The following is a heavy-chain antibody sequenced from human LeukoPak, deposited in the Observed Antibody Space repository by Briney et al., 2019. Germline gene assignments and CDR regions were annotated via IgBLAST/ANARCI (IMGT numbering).Heavy chain of an antibody. Sequence: PGGSLRLSCAASGFTFSSYGMHWVRQAPGKGLEWVAVISYDGSNKYYADSVKGRFTISRDNSKNTLYLQMNSLRAEDTAVYYCAKDLSPLLDYWGQGTLVTVSS. CDR1: GFTFSSYG. CDR2: ISYDGSNK. CDR3: AKDLSPLLDY. J-gene: IGHJ4*02. V-gene: IGHV3-30*18. D-gene: IGHD2-15*01.